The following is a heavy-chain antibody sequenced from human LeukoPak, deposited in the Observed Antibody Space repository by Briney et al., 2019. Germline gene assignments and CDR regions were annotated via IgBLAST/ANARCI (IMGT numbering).Heavy chain of an antibody. Sequence: GRSLRLSCAASGFTFSSYAVHWVSQAPGKGLEWVAVISYDGSNKYYADSVKGRFTISRDNSKNTMYLQMNSLRAEDTAVYYCARDRYMVLMGRGGFFDYWGQGTLVTVSS. D-gene: IGHD2-8*01. V-gene: IGHV3-30*04. CDR2: ISYDGSNK. CDR3: ARDRYMVLMGRGGFFDY. CDR1: GFTFSSYA. J-gene: IGHJ4*02.